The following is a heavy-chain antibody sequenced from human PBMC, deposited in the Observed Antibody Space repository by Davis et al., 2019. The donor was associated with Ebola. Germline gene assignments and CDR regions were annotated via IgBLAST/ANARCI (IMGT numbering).Heavy chain of an antibody. CDR1: GDSISSGDYY. Sequence: PSETLSLTCTVSGDSISSGDYYWTWIRQPPGKGLEWIGYVYYTGSTNYNPSLKSRVSISQDTSKNQFSLRLSSVIAADTAVYYCVRVSEIYDSSGYYKGWFDYWGQGILVTVSS. J-gene: IGHJ4*02. CDR2: VYYTGST. CDR3: VRVSEIYDSSGYYKGWFDY. V-gene: IGHV4-61*08. D-gene: IGHD3-22*01.